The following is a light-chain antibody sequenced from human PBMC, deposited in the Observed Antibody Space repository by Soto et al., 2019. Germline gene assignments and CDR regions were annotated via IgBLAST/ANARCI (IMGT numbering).Light chain of an antibody. V-gene: IGKV3-11*01. CDR1: QSISRT. CDR3: QQRSNLPPLT. J-gene: IGKJ4*01. Sequence: EIVCTKSPDTLSVSPGERATLSCRASQSISRTLAWYQQKSGQPPRLLIYDASTRATGIPARFSGNGSGTDFTLTISSLEPEDFGIYYCQQRSNLPPLTFGGGTKVDIK. CDR2: DAS.